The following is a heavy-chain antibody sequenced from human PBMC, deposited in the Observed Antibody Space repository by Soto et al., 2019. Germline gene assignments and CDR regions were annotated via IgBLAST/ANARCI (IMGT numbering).Heavy chain of an antibody. CDR2: IYYSGST. CDR3: ATAGIAAVGNYYGMDV. CDR1: GGSISSGGYY. D-gene: IGHD6-13*01. Sequence: SETLSLTCTVSGGSISSGGYYWSWIRQHPGKGLEWIGYIYYSGSTYYNPSLKSRVTISVDTSKKQFSLKLSSVTAADTAVYYCATAGIAAVGNYYGMDVWGQGTTVTVSS. J-gene: IGHJ6*02. V-gene: IGHV4-31*03.